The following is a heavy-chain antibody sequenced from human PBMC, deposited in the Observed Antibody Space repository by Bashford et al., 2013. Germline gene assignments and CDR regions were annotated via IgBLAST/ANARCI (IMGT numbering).Heavy chain of an antibody. CDR1: GFAFNSAW. D-gene: IGHD1-26*01. Sequence: GSLRLSCAASGFAFNSAWLNWVRQGPGKGLEWVGRIKNKIDGGTTDYAAPVKGRFTISRDDSKNTLYLQMNTLKTEDTAVYYCTTDPNWQLLVDYWGQGTLVTVSS. J-gene: IGHJ4*02. CDR3: TTDPNWQLLVDY. V-gene: IGHV3-15*01. CDR2: IKNKIDGGTT.